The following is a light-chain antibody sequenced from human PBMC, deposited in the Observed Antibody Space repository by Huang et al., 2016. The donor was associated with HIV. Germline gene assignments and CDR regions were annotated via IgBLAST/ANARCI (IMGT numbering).Light chain of an antibody. CDR2: GAS. Sequence: EIVLTQSPGTLSLSPGERASLSCRASQSIGGAYLAWYQQKPGQSRRLRIDGASDGPSGVPDRFSGSGSGTDCTLTISRLEPEDFEVYYCQHYDGSHIGFTFGPGTKLDIK. J-gene: IGKJ3*01. CDR3: QHYDGSHIGFT. V-gene: IGKV3-20*01. CDR1: QSIGGAY.